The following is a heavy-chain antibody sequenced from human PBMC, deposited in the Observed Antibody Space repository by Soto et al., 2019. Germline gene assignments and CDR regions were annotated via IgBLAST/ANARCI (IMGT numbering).Heavy chain of an antibody. J-gene: IGHJ5*02. CDR2: FDPEDGET. V-gene: IGHV1-24*01. D-gene: IGHD2-8*01. Sequence: ASVKVSCKVSGYTLTELSMHWVRQAPGKGLEWMGGFDPEDGETIYAQKFQGRVTMTEDTSTDTAYMELSSLRSEDTAVYYCATVVPDCTNGVCYNLVPNHNFDWFDPWGQGTLVTVSS. CDR3: ATVVPDCTNGVCYNLVPNHNFDWFDP. CDR1: GYTLTELS.